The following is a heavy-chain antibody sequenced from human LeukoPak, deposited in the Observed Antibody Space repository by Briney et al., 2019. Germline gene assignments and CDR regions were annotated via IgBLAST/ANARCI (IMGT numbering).Heavy chain of an antibody. D-gene: IGHD3-10*01. Sequence: EASVKVSCKASGYTFTGYYMHWVRQAPGQGLEWMGWINPNSGGTNYAQKFQGRVTMTRDTSISTAYMELSRLRYDDTAVYCGARGGYYYGSGSTTRPGYYYYYMDVWGKGTTVTISS. CDR1: GYTFTGYY. J-gene: IGHJ6*03. V-gene: IGHV1-2*02. CDR2: INPNSGGT. CDR3: ARGGYYYGSGSTTRPGYYYYYMDV.